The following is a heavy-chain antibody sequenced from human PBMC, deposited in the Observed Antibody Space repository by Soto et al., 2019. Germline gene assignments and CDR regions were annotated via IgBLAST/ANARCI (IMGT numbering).Heavy chain of an antibody. Sequence: APVKLSCKTSGYTFTSYHINWVRQATGQGLEWMGWMNPNSGNTGYAQKFQGRVTMTRNTSISTAYMELSSLRSEDTAVYYWARERGASRLFDYWGQGTLVTVSS. CDR3: ARERGASRLFDY. CDR2: MNPNSGNT. V-gene: IGHV1-8*01. CDR1: GYTFTSYH. J-gene: IGHJ4*02. D-gene: IGHD6-13*01.